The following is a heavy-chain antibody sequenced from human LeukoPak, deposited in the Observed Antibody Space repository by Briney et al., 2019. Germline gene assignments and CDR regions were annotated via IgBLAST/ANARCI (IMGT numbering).Heavy chain of an antibody. CDR3: ARQYSSSSQAYFHY. V-gene: IGHV4-39*01. CDR2: IYYSSTT. J-gene: IGHJ4*02. D-gene: IGHD6-6*01. Sequence: PSETLSLTCTVSGVSISSSSYYWGWCRQPPGKGLEWIGSIYYSSTTYYNPSLKSRVTISVDTSKNQFSLKLTSVTAADTAVYYCARQYSSSSQAYFHYWGQGTLVTVSS. CDR1: GVSISSSSYY.